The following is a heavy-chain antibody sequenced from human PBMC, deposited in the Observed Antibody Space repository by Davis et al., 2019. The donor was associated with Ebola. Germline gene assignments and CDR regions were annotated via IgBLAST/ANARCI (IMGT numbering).Heavy chain of an antibody. CDR1: GFTFRNYW. CDR2: IKQGGSEK. Sequence: PGGSLRLSCAASGFTFRNYWMSWVRQAPGKGLEWVANIKQGGSEKYYVDSVKGRFTISRDNAKNSLYLQMNSLRAEDTAFYYCAVAGARGYSQFDYWGQGTLVTVSS. D-gene: IGHD5-18*01. CDR3: AVAGARGYSQFDY. J-gene: IGHJ4*02. V-gene: IGHV3-7*01.